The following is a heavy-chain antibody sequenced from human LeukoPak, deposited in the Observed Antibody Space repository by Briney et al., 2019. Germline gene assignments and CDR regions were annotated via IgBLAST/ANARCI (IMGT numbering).Heavy chain of an antibody. J-gene: IGHJ4*02. CDR1: GGSISSYY. D-gene: IGHD2-15*01. V-gene: IGHV4-59*01. CDR3: ASHKIGYCSGGICSPFDY. CDR2: IYYSGST. Sequence: SETLSLTCAVSGGSISSYYWSWIRQPPGKGLEWIGYIYYSGSTNYNPSLKSRVTISVDTSKNQFSLKLSPVTAADTAVYYCASHKIGYCSGGICSPFDYWGQGALVTVSS.